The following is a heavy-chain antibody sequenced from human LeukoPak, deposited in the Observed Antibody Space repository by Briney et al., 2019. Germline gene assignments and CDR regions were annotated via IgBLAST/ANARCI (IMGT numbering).Heavy chain of an antibody. Sequence: GGSLRLSCVASGLNFNSHTMKWVRQALGKGLEWVSSISSDSNSIYHADSVKGRFTTSRDNAKNSLYLQMNSLRAEDTAVYYCARMEKFYYGSGGFSPPLMDVWGQGTTVIVSS. V-gene: IGHV3-21*01. CDR3: ARMEKFYYGSGGFSPPLMDV. CDR1: GLNFNSHT. CDR2: ISSDSNSI. D-gene: IGHD3-10*01. J-gene: IGHJ6*02.